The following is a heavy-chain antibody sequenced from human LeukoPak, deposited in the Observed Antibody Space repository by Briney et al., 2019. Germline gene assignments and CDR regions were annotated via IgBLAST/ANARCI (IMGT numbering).Heavy chain of an antibody. CDR1: GGSISIGGYY. J-gene: IGHJ4*02. CDR3: ARLPRYSSGWYDY. V-gene: IGHV4-31*03. Sequence: SQTLSLTCTVSGGSISIGGYYWSWIRQHPGKGLEWIGYIYYSGSTYYNPSLKSRVTISVDTSKNQFSLKLSSVTAADTAVYYCARLPRYSSGWYDYWGQGTLVTVSS. CDR2: IYYSGST. D-gene: IGHD6-19*01.